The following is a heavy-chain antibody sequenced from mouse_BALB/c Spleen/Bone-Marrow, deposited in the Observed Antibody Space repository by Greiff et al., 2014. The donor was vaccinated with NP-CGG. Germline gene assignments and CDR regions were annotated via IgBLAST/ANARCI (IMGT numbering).Heavy chain of an antibody. CDR2: IDPANGST. D-gene: IGHD1-1*01. J-gene: IGHJ2*01. CDR1: GFNIKDTY. V-gene: IGHV14-3*02. Sequence: IQLQQPGAELVKPGASVKLSCTASGFNIKDTYMHWLKQRPEQGLKWIGRIDPANGSTNYDPRFQGKATMTADTSSNTAYLQLSNLTSEDTAVYYSTRDYYVIFDYWGQGTTLTVSS. CDR3: TRDYYVIFDY.